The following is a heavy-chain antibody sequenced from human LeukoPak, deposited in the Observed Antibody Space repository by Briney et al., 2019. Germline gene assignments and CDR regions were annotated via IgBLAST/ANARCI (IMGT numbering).Heavy chain of an antibody. CDR3: ARDSEERNAFDI. CDR2: IIPIFGTA. V-gene: IGHV1-69*13. CDR1: GGTFSSYA. J-gene: IGHJ3*02. Sequence: ASVKVSRKASGGTFSSYAISWVRQAPGQGLEWMGGIIPIFGTANYAQKFQGRVTITADESTSTAYMELSSLRSEDTAVYYCARDSEERNAFDIWGQGTMVTVSS.